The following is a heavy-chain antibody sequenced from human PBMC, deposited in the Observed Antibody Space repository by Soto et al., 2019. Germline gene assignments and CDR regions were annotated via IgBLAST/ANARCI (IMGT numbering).Heavy chain of an antibody. Sequence: PSETLSLTCTVSGGSIINYYWIWIRQPPGKGLEWIGYIYYSGSTNYNPSLKSRVTISVDTSKNQFSLNLRSVTAADTAVYYCVRPKYSGNSDAFDIWGQGTMVTVS. D-gene: IGHD1-26*01. CDR1: GGSIINYY. CDR2: IYYSGST. V-gene: IGHV4-59*08. J-gene: IGHJ3*02. CDR3: VRPKYSGNSDAFDI.